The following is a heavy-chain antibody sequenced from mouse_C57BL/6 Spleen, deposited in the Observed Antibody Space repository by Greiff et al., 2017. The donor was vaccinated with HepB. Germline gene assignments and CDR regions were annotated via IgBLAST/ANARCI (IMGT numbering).Heavy chain of an antibody. CDR1: GYTFTSYD. Sequence: VKLQESGPELVKPGASVKLSCKASGYTFTSYDINWVKQRPGQGLEWIGWIYPRDGSTKYNEKFKGKATLTVDTSSSTAYMELHSLTSEDSAVYFCARWGSSSWFAYWGQGTLVTVSA. CDR2: IYPRDGST. J-gene: IGHJ3*01. D-gene: IGHD1-1*01. CDR3: ARWGSSSWFAY. V-gene: IGHV1-85*01.